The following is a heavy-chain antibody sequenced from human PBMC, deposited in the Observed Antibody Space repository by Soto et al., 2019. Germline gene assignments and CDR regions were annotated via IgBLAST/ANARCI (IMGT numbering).Heavy chain of an antibody. V-gene: IGHV3-74*01. D-gene: IGHD4-17*01. J-gene: IGHJ4*02. CDR2: ITNDGRST. CDR1: GFTFSRYW. CDR3: ARDGDGDYPVDY. Sequence: EVQLVESGGGLVQPGESLRLSCAASGFTFSRYWMHWVRQGPGKGLVWVARITNDGRSTGYADSVKGRFTISRDNAKNTLYLQINSLRAEATAVYYCARDGDGDYPVDYWGQGTLVTVSS.